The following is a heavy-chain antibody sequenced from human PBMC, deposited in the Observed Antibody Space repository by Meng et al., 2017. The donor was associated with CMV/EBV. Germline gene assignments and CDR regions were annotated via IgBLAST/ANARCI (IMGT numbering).Heavy chain of an antibody. V-gene: IGHV1-24*01. CDR2: FDPEDGET. CDR1: GYTLTELS. Sequence: ASVQVSCKVSGYTLTELSRHWVRHAPGKGLEWMGGFDPEDGETIYAQKFQGRVTMTEDTSTDTAYMELSSLRSEDTAVYYCATAAGSRAPGGAFDSWGQGTMVTVSS. J-gene: IGHJ3*02. CDR3: ATAAGSRAPGGAFDS. D-gene: IGHD2-2*01.